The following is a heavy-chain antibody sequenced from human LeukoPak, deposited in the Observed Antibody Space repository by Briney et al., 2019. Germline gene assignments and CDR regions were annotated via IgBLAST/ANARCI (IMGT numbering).Heavy chain of an antibody. V-gene: IGHV4-59*08. Sequence: PSETLSLTCTVSGGSISSDYWGWTRQTPGKGLEWIGFMDYSGSSIYNPSLRSRLTISLDTPKNQFSLKLTSVTAADTAVYYCARLASKDGYKWYFDNWGQGTLVTVSS. CDR3: ARLASKDGYKWYFDN. CDR2: MDYSGSS. J-gene: IGHJ4*02. D-gene: IGHD5-24*01. CDR1: GGSISSDY.